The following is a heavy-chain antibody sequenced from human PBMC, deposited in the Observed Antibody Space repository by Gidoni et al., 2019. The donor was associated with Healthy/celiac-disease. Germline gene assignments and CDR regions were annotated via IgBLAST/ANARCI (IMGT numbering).Heavy chain of an antibody. J-gene: IGHJ4*02. D-gene: IGHD5-18*01. V-gene: IGHV4-39*01. CDR1: GGAFSRSSYY. CDR3: ARHEIPWIQLWSHSCDY. Sequence: QLQLQESRPGLVKPSETLPLTCTVPGGAFSRSSYYGGWVRQPPGKGLEWMGSLYYSGSPNYNPSLKGRGTISVDTSKNQFSLKLSSVTAADTAVYYCARHEIPWIQLWSHSCDYWGQGTLVTVSS. CDR2: LYYSGSP.